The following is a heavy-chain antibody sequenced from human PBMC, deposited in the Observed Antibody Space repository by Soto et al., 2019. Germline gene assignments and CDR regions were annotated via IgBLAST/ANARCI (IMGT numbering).Heavy chain of an antibody. D-gene: IGHD3-10*02. J-gene: IGHJ4*02. V-gene: IGHV3-11*06. CDR1: GFTVSDYY. CDR3: ARSGDNYNVLDY. CDR2: SSNSGTYT. Sequence: GGSLRLSCAASGFTVSDYYMSWIRQAPGKGLEWLSYSSNSGTYTRYADSVKGRFSISRDNAKNSLYLQINSLRGEDTATYYCARSGDNYNVLDYWGQGTLVTVPQ.